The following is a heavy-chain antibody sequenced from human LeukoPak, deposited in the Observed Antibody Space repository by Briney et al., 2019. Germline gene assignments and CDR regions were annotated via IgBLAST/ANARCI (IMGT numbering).Heavy chain of an antibody. J-gene: IGHJ4*02. CDR1: GYTFTGYY. V-gene: IGHV1-2*04. Sequence: ASVKVSCKASGYTFTGYYMHWVRQAPGQGLEWMGWINPNSGGTNYAQKFQGWVTMTRDTSISIAYMELSRLRSDDTAVYYCARAGGRYCSGGSCYFGYWGQGTLVTVSS. CDR2: INPNSGGT. CDR3: ARAGGRYCSGGSCYFGY. D-gene: IGHD2-15*01.